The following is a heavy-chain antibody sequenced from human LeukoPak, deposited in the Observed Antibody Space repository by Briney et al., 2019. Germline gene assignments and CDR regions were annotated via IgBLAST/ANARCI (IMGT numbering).Heavy chain of an antibody. V-gene: IGHV3-33*01. CDR2: IWYDGSKM. Sequence: SGGSLRLSCVVSGFTFSSYGMHWLRQAPGKGLEWVAVIWYDGSKMFYGDSVKGRFSVSRDDSKNTLYLQMSSLRAEDTAVYYCTRDGGSGIDYWGQGTLVTVSS. J-gene: IGHJ4*02. CDR3: TRDGGSGIDY. CDR1: GFTFSSYG. D-gene: IGHD3-16*01.